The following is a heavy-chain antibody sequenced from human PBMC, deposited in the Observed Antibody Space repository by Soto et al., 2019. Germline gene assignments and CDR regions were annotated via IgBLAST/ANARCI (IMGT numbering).Heavy chain of an antibody. J-gene: IGHJ5*02. CDR2: IIPILGIA. D-gene: IGHD2-2*01. CDR1: GGTFSSYT. V-gene: IGHV1-69*02. CDR3: ARVVPAAQGWFDP. Sequence: GASVKVSCKASGGTFSSYTISWVRQAPGQGLEWMGRIIPILGIANYAQKFQGRVTITADKSTSTAYMELSSLRSEDTAVYYCARVVPAAQGWFDPWGQGTLVTVSS.